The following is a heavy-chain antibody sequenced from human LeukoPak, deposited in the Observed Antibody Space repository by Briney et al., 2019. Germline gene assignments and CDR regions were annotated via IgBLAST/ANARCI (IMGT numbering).Heavy chain of an antibody. D-gene: IGHD3-22*01. V-gene: IGHV4-59*08. CDR1: GGSIKSNY. CDR3: ARVSHSLIVVV. Sequence: SETLSLTCTVSGGSIKSNYWSWIRQPPGKGLEWIGYGYYSGSTNYNPSLKSRVTISVDTSTNQFSLKLSSVTAADTALYYCARVSHSLIVVVWGQGTLVTVSS. CDR2: GYYSGST. J-gene: IGHJ4*02.